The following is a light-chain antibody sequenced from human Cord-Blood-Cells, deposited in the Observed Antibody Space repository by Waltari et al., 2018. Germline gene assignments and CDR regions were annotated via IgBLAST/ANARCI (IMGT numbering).Light chain of an antibody. Sequence: DIVMTQSQDSLAVSLGERATINCKSSQSVLYSSNNKNYLAWYQQKPGQPPKLLIYWASTRESGVPDRFSGSGSGTDFTLTSSSLQAEDVAVYYCQQYYSTPFTFGPGTKVDIK. CDR1: QSVLYSSNNKNY. CDR2: WAS. V-gene: IGKV4-1*01. CDR3: QQYYSTPFT. J-gene: IGKJ3*01.